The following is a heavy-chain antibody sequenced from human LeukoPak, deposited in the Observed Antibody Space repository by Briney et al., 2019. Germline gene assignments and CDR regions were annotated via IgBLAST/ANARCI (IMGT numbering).Heavy chain of an antibody. CDR3: ARVTGYMIEDYFDY. CDR1: GGSFSGYY. Sequence: PSETLSLTCAVYGGSFSGYYWSWLRQPPGKGLEWIGYIYYSGRTNYNPSLKSRVTISVDTSKNQFSLRLSSVTAADTAVYYCARVTGYMIEDYFDYWGQGTLVTVSS. V-gene: IGHV4-59*01. CDR2: IYYSGRT. D-gene: IGHD3-22*01. J-gene: IGHJ4*02.